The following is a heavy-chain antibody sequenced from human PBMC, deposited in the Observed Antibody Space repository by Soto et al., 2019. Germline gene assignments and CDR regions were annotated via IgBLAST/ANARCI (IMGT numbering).Heavy chain of an antibody. J-gene: IGHJ2*01. D-gene: IGHD6-19*01. CDR1: GFSLSTSEVG. CDR2: IFWDGNK. Sequence: QVTLKESGPTLVKPTQTLTLTCTFSGFSLSTSEVGVGWVRQPPGKALEWLALIFWDGNKKYSPSLRSRLTISPETSKNHVDLSVTNMDPVDTATDFFIHSRPCSGSTGQAFWYFDLWGRGTVVTVSS. V-gene: IGHV2-5*02. CDR3: IHSRPCSGSTGQAFWYFDL.